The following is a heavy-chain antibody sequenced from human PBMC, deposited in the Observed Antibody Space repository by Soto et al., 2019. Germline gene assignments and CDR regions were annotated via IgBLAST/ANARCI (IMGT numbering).Heavy chain of an antibody. J-gene: IGHJ4*02. CDR2: IYYSGST. CDR3: ARVSVARMSGYYYDY. Sequence: PSETLSLTCTVSGGSISSYYWSWIRQPPGKGLEWIGYIYYSGSTNYNPSLKSRVTILVDTSKNQFSLKLSSVTAADTAVYYCARVSVARMSGYYYDYWGQGTLVTVSS. CDR1: GGSISSYY. D-gene: IGHD3-3*01. V-gene: IGHV4-59*01.